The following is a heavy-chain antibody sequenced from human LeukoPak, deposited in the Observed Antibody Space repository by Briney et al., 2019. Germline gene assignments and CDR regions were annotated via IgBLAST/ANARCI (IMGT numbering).Heavy chain of an antibody. D-gene: IGHD1-26*01. CDR3: ARASFSELVSGGSYYWGI. CDR1: GFTFSSYW. J-gene: IGHJ4*02. V-gene: IGHV3-72*01. Sequence: GGSLRLSCAASGFTFSSYWMSWVRQAPGKGLEWVGRTRNKANSYTTEYAASVKGRFTISRDDSKNSLYLQMNSLKTEDTAVYYCARASFSELVSGGSYYWGIWGQGTLVTVSS. CDR2: TRNKANSYTT.